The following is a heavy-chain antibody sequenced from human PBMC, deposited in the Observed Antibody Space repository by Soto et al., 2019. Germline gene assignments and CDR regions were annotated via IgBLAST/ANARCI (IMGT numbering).Heavy chain of an antibody. Sequence: ASVKVSCKASGYTFTSYYMHWVRQAPGQGLEWMGIINPSGGSTSYAQKFQGRVTMTRDKSTSTAYMELSSLRSEDTAVYYCAMRDYYGSGSYYHYYYYGMDVWGQGTTVTVSS. J-gene: IGHJ6*02. CDR3: AMRDYYGSGSYYHYYYYGMDV. V-gene: IGHV1-46*03. CDR2: INPSGGST. CDR1: GYTFTSYY. D-gene: IGHD3-10*01.